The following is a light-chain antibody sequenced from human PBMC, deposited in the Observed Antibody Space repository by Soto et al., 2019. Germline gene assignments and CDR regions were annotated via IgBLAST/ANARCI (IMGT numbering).Light chain of an antibody. CDR1: QGIRNY. CDR3: QKYSSVPV. Sequence: DIQMTQSPTSLSASAGDRVTITCRASQGIRNYVAWYQQIPGKAPKLLTYAASTLQSGVPSRFSGSGSGTDFTLTINGLQPEDVATYSCQKYSSVPVFGPGTKVEIK. CDR2: AAS. V-gene: IGKV1-27*01. J-gene: IGKJ3*01.